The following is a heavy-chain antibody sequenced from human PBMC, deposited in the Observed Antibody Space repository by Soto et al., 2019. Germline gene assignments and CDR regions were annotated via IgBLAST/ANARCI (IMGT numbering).Heavy chain of an antibody. CDR2: IDWDDDK. CDR3: AKTGTDGSWFDP. D-gene: IGHD1-1*01. V-gene: IGHV2-70*04. J-gene: IGHJ5*02. Sequence: SGPTLVNPPQTLTLTCTFSGFSLSSSGMRVSWIRQPPGKALEWLARIDWDDDKYYSTSLRTRLTISKDTSKNQVVLTMTNMDPMDTATYYCAKTGTDGSWFDPWGQGTQVTVSS. CDR1: GFSLSSSGMR.